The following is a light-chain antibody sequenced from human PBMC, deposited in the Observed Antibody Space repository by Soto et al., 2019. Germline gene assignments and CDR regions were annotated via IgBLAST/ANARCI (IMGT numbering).Light chain of an antibody. CDR3: QQYNHYWT. J-gene: IGKJ1*01. V-gene: IGKV3-20*01. CDR1: QSITSPY. CDR2: GAS. Sequence: EIVLTQSPGTLSLSPGGRATLSCRASQSITSPYLAWYQHKPGQAPRLLIDGASSRATGIPSRFSGSGSGTEFSLTISSLQPDDFATYYCQQYNHYWTFGQGTKVDIK.